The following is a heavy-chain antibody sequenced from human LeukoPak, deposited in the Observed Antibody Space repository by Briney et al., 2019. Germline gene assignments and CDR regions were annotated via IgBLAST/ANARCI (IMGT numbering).Heavy chain of an antibody. CDR2: IWYDGSNK. Sequence: GRSLRLSCAASGFTFSSSGMHWVRQAPGNGQEWVAVIWYDGSNKYYADSVKGRFTISRDNSKNTLYLEMNSLKAENTAVYYYAKEGSSASGAFDYWGQGTLVTVSS. J-gene: IGHJ4*02. CDR3: AKEGSSASGAFDY. D-gene: IGHD3-10*01. V-gene: IGHV3-33*06. CDR1: GFTFSSSG.